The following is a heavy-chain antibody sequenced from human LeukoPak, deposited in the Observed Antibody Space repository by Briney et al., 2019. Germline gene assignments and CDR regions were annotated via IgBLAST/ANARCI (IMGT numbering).Heavy chain of an antibody. Sequence: PSETLFLTCTVSGGSISSGSYYWSWIRQPAGKGLEWIGRIYTSGSTNYNPSLKSRVTISVDTSKNQFSLKLSSVTAADTAVYYCAREVWFGELDYYYMDVWGKGTTVTVSS. V-gene: IGHV4-61*02. D-gene: IGHD3-10*01. CDR1: GGSISSGSYY. CDR3: AREVWFGELDYYYMDV. J-gene: IGHJ6*03. CDR2: IYTSGST.